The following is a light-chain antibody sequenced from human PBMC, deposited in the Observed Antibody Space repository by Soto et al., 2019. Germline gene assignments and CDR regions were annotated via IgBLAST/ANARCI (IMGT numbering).Light chain of an antibody. V-gene: IGLV2-14*01. J-gene: IGLJ1*01. CDR1: SSDIGVYNY. Sequence: QSALTQPASVSGSPGQSITISCTGTSSDIGVYNYVSWYQQHPGKAPKLMIYEVSNRPAGVSNRVSGSKSGNTASLTISGLQAEDESDYYCSSYTRSSTRVFGTGTKVTVL. CDR2: EVS. CDR3: SSYTRSSTRV.